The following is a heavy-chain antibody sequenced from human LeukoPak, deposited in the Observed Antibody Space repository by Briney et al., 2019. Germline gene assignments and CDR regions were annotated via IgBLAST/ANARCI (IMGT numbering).Heavy chain of an antibody. CDR3: VRDPSNTSGWRTWFDP. CDR1: GYTFTSHG. J-gene: IGHJ5*02. D-gene: IGHD6-19*01. Sequence: ASVKVSCKASGYTFTSHGISWVRQAPGQGLEWMGWISAYNGDTKYAQNLQGRVTLTTYTLTTTAYLELRSLTSDDTAVYYCVRDPSNTSGWRTWFDPWGQGTLVTVSS. CDR2: ISAYNGDT. V-gene: IGHV1-18*01.